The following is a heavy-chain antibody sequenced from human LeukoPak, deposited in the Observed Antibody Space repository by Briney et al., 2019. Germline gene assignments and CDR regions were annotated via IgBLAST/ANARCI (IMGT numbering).Heavy chain of an antibody. CDR1: GGSISSSSYL. CDR2: IYYSGST. CDR3: ARAAYSGSYHSDY. V-gene: IGHV4-61*05. J-gene: IGHJ4*02. D-gene: IGHD1-26*01. Sequence: SETLSLTCTVSGGSISSSSYLWAWIRQPPGKGLEWIGYIYYSGSTNYNPSLKSRVTISVDTSKNQFSLKLSSVTAADTAVYYCARAAYSGSYHSDYWGQGTLVTVSS.